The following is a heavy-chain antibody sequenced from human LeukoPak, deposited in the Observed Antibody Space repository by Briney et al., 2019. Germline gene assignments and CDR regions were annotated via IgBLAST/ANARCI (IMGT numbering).Heavy chain of an antibody. J-gene: IGHJ4*02. Sequence: DSVKVSCKASGYTFTGISWVRQAPGQGLEWMGWISTYNGNTNYAQKLQGRVTMTRDTSTSTAYMELRSLRSDDTAVYYCAVYYYDSSGLDYWGQGTSVTVSS. CDR1: GYTFTG. D-gene: IGHD3-22*01. CDR2: ISTYNGNT. V-gene: IGHV1-18*01. CDR3: AVYYYDSSGLDY.